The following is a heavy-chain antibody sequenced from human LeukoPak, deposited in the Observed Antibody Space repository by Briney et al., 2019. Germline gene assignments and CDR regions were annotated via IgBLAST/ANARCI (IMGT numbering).Heavy chain of an antibody. CDR2: IRYDGSNK. CDR1: GFTFSSYG. J-gene: IGHJ4*02. CDR3: ARARYSGSYFDY. D-gene: IGHD1-26*01. Sequence: GGSLRLSCAASGFTFSSYGMHWVRQAPGKGLEWVAFIRYDGSNKYYADSVKGRFTISRDNSKNTLYLQMNSLRAEDTAVYYCARARYSGSYFDYWGQGTLVTVSS. V-gene: IGHV3-30*02.